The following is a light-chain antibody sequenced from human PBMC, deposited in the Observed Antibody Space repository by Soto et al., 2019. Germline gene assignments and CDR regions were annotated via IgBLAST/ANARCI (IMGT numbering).Light chain of an antibody. CDR2: DAS. V-gene: IGKV1-5*01. Sequence: DIQMTQSPSTLSASVGDRVTITCRASQSISNWLAWYQQKPGKAPMLLIYDASSLESGVPSRFSGSGSGTEFTLTISSLQPDDFATYYCLQYNTYLTWTFGQGTKVEI. CDR1: QSISNW. CDR3: LQYNTYLTWT. J-gene: IGKJ1*01.